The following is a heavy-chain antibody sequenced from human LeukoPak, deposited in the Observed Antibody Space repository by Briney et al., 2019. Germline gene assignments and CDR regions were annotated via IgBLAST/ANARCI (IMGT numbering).Heavy chain of an antibody. J-gene: IGHJ4*02. CDR3: TKGTIWLPFDY. Sequence: GGSLRLSCAASGFTFSIYVMSWARQAPGEGLEWVPAISGSGGSTYYADSVKGRFTISRDNSKNTLYLQINSLRAEDTAVYYCTKGTIWLPFDYWGQGTLVTVSS. V-gene: IGHV3-23*01. CDR1: GFTFSIYV. D-gene: IGHD5-18*01. CDR2: ISGSGGST.